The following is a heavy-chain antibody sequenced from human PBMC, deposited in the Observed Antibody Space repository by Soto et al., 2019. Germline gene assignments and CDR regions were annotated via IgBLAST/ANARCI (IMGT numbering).Heavy chain of an antibody. V-gene: IGHV4-34*01. CDR2: ITHSGSA. J-gene: IGHJ4*02. CDR3: ARSSVRGWSY. D-gene: IGHD3-10*02. CDR1: GGSFSGYY. Sequence: QVQLQQWGAGLLKPSETLSLTCAVYGGSFSGYYWTWIRQPPGKGLEWIGEITHSGSANYNPSLKSRVTISVDTSKNQFSLNLNSVTAAATAVYYCARSSVRGWSYWGQGTLVTVSS.